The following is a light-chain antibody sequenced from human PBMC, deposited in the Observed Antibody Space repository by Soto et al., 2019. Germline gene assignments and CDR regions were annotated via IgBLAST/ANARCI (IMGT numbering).Light chain of an antibody. CDR1: TSDIGAYNY. Sequence: QSVLTQPASVSGSPGQSITISCTGTTSDIGAYNYVSWYQQYPGKAPKLIIYEVTKRPSGVSNRFSGSKSGNTASLTISGLQVEDEADYSCSSYTITSPLYVFGSGTKLTVL. J-gene: IGLJ1*01. CDR2: EVT. V-gene: IGLV2-14*01. CDR3: SSYTITSPLYV.